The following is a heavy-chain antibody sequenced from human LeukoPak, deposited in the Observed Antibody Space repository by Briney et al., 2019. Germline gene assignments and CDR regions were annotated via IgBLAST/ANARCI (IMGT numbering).Heavy chain of an antibody. CDR2: IYTSGST. V-gene: IGHV4-4*07. D-gene: IGHD2-2*01. CDR3: ATGVVPAAMDEYYYYYGMDV. Sequence: SETLSLTCTVSGGSISGYYWSWIRQPAGKGLEWIGRIYTSGSTNYNPSLKSRVTMSVDTSKNQFSLKLSSVTAADTAVYYCATGVVPAAMDEYYYYYGMDVWGQGTTVTVSS. J-gene: IGHJ6*02. CDR1: GGSISGYY.